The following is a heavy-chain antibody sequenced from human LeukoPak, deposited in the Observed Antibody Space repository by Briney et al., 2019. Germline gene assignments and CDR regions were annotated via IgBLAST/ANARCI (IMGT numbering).Heavy chain of an antibody. CDR1: GYSFTSYW. J-gene: IGHJ3*02. CDR2: IYPGDSDT. V-gene: IGHV5-51*01. CDR3: ARRFGSVVVNDDAFDI. Sequence: GESLKISCMGSGYSFTSYWIGWVRQMPGKGLEWMGIIYPGDSDTRYSPSFQGQVTISADKSISTAHLQWSSLKASDTAMYYCARRFGSVVVNDDAFDIWGQGTMVTVSS. D-gene: IGHD3-22*01.